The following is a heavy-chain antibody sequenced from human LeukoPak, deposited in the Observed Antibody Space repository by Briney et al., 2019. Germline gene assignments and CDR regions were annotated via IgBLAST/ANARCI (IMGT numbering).Heavy chain of an antibody. V-gene: IGHV3-9*01. D-gene: IGHD3-16*01. J-gene: IGHJ4*02. CDR1: GFTFDDYA. CDR3: AKEAPFLGGYFDY. CDR2: ISWNSGSI. Sequence: GGSLRLSCAASGFTFDDYAMHWVRQTPGKGLEWVSGISWNSGSIGYAVSVKGRFTISRDNAKNSLYLQMNSLRAEDTALYYCAKEAPFLGGYFDYWGQGTLVTVSS.